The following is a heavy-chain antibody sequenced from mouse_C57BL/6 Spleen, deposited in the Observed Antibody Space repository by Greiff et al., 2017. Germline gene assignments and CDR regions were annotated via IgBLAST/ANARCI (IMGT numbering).Heavy chain of an antibody. CDR2: ISYDGSN. V-gene: IGHV3-6*01. J-gene: IGHJ2*01. CDR1: GYSITSGYY. Sequence: ESGPGLVKPSQSLSLTCSVTGYSITSGYYWNWIRQFPGNKLEWMGYISYDGSNNYNPSLKNRISITRDTSKNQFFLKLNSVTTEDTATYYCASLITTVVDLYFDYWGQGTTLTVSS. D-gene: IGHD1-1*01. CDR3: ASLITTVVDLYFDY.